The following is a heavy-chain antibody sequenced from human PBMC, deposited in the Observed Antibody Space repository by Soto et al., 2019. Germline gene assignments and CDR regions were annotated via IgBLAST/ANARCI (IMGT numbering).Heavy chain of an antibody. J-gene: IGHJ3*02. CDR1: GGSVSSGSYY. CDR3: ARVERGTATPVVDAFDI. Sequence: QVQLQQWGAGLLKPSETLSLTCAVYGGSVSSGSYYWSWIRQPPGKGLEWIGEMSHSGGTHFNQSLKSRVTTSVDTSKSQFSLKMSFVTAADTALYYCARVERGTATPVVDAFDIWGPGTMVTVSS. CDR2: MSHSGGT. V-gene: IGHV4-34*01. D-gene: IGHD2-21*02.